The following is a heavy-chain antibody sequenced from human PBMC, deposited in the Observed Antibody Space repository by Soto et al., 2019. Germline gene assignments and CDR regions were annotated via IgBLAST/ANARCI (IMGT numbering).Heavy chain of an antibody. CDR2: ISGSGGST. D-gene: IGHD3-10*01. Sequence: EVQLLESGGGLVQPGGSLRLSCAASGFTFSSYAMSWVRQAPGKGLEWVSAISGSGGSTYYADSVKGRFTISRDNSKNTLYLKMNRLRAEDTAVYYCAKDGLGFGELPYSDYWGQGTLVTVSS. J-gene: IGHJ4*02. CDR1: GFTFSSYA. CDR3: AKDGLGFGELPYSDY. V-gene: IGHV3-23*01.